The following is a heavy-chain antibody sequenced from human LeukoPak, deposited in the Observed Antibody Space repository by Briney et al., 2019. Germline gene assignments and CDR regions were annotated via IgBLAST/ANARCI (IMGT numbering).Heavy chain of an antibody. CDR2: INWNGGST. J-gene: IGHJ4*02. CDR1: GFRFDDYG. CDR3: ARGGSTGWYSFDY. D-gene: IGHD6-19*01. V-gene: IGHV3-20*04. Sequence: PGGSLRLSCVASGFRFDDYGMSWVPQAPGKGLEWVSGINWNGGSTGYADSVKGRFTISRDNAKNSLYLRMNSLRAEDTALYYCARGGSTGWYSFDYWGQGTLVTVSS.